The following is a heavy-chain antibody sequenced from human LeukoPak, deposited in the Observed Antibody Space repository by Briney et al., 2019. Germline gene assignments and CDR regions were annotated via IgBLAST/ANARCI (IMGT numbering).Heavy chain of an antibody. CDR3: ARGSTYYDSSGQVPFDY. D-gene: IGHD3-22*01. J-gene: IGHJ4*02. CDR1: GFTLSTYS. CDR2: ISSSSSTI. V-gene: IGHV3-48*01. Sequence: GGSLRPSCAASGFTLSTYSMKWVRQARGKGLEWVSYISSSSSTIYYADSVKGRFTISRDNAKNSLYLQMNSLRAEDTAVYYCARGSTYYDSSGQVPFDYWGQGTLVTVSS.